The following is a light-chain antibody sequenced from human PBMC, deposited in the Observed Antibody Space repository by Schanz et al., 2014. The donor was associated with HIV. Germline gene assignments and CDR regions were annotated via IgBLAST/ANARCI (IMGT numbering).Light chain of an antibody. CDR2: DVS. V-gene: IGLV2-14*03. J-gene: IGLJ2*01. Sequence: QSALTQPASLSGSPGQSITISCTGSSSDIGGYNYVSWYQQHPGKAPRLMIYDVSNRPSGVSNRFSGSKSGNTASLTISGLQAEDEADYYCSSYATSRLVFGGGTKLTVL. CDR3: SSYATSRLV. CDR1: SSDIGGYNY.